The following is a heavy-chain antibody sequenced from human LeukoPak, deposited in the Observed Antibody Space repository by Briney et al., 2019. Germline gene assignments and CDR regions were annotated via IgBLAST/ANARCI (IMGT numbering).Heavy chain of an antibody. J-gene: IGHJ4*02. Sequence: SETLSLTCTVSGGSISSYYWSWIRQTPGKGLEWIGYIYYSGSTNFNPSLKSRVTISVDTSKNQFSLKLSSVTAADTAVYYCARGSGYYHVDFDYWGQGTLVTVSS. CDR2: IYYSGST. V-gene: IGHV4-59*12. CDR1: GGSISSYY. D-gene: IGHD3-22*01. CDR3: ARGSGYYHVDFDY.